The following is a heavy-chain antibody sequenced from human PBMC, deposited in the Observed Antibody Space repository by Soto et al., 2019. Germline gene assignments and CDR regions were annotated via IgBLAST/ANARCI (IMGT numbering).Heavy chain of an antibody. Sequence: SETLSLTCTVSGGSISSHYWSWIRQPPGKGLEWIGYMYYSGSTNYNPSLKSRVTISVDKSKNQLSLKLSSVTAADTAVYYCARQVRWAAASLYGMDVWGQGTTVT. J-gene: IGHJ6*02. CDR2: MYYSGST. CDR1: GGSISSHY. V-gene: IGHV4-59*08. CDR3: ARQVRWAAASLYGMDV. D-gene: IGHD6-13*01.